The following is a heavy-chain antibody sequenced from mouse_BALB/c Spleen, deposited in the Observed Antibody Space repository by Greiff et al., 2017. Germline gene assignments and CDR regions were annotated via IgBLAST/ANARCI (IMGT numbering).Heavy chain of an antibody. CDR1: GFSLTSYG. V-gene: IGHV2-9*02. CDR2: IWAGGST. J-gene: IGHJ3*01. CDR3: ARGGSSGCPFLY. Sequence: VMLVESGPGLVAPSQSLSITCTVSGFSLTSYGVHWVRQPPGKGLEWLGVIWAGGSTNYNSALMSRLSISKDNSKSQVFLKMNSLQTDDTAMYYCARGGSSGCPFLYWGQGTLVTVSA. D-gene: IGHD3-1*01.